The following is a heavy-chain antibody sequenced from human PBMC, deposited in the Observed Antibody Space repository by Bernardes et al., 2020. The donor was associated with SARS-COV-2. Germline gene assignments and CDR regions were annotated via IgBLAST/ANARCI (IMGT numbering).Heavy chain of an antibody. Sequence: SEPLSLTCTVSGGSISSYYWSWIRQPPGKGLEWIGYIYYSGSTNYNPSLKSRVTISVDTSKNQFSLKLSSVTAADTAVYYCARQRADYDFWSGYYRRGNWFDPWGQGTLVTVSS. D-gene: IGHD3-3*01. V-gene: IGHV4-59*08. CDR3: ARQRADYDFWSGYYRRGNWFDP. CDR2: IYYSGST. J-gene: IGHJ5*02. CDR1: GGSISSYY.